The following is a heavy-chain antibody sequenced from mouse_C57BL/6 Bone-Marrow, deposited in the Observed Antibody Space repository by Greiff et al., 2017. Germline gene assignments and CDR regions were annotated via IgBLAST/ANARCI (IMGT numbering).Heavy chain of an antibody. V-gene: IGHV1-74*01. J-gene: IGHJ2*01. D-gene: IGHD1-1*01. CDR3: AINSAKCITTVVVDY. CDR1: GYTFTSYW. CDR2: IHPSDGDT. Sequence: QVQLQQPGAELVKPGASVKVSCKASGYTFTSYWMHWVKQRPGQGLEWIGRIHPSDGDTNYNQKFKGKATLTVDKSSSTAYMQLSSLTSEDSAVYYCAINSAKCITTVVVDYWGQGTTVTVSS.